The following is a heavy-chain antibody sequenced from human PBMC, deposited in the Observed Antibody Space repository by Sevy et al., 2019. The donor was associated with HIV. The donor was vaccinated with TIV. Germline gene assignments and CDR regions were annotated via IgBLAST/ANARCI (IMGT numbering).Heavy chain of an antibody. Sequence: GSLRLYCAASGFTFSSYAMSWVRQAPGKGLEWVSAISGSGGSTYYADSVKGRLTISRDNSKNTLYLQMNSLRAEDTAVYYCAKAGVVVPAAIRTDLDYWGQGTLVTVSS. D-gene: IGHD2-2*02. CDR3: AKAGVVVPAAIRTDLDY. CDR1: GFTFSSYA. J-gene: IGHJ4*02. CDR2: ISGSGGST. V-gene: IGHV3-23*01.